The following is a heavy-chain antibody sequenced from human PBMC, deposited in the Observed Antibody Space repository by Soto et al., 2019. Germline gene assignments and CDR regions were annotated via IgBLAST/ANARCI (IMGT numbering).Heavy chain of an antibody. CDR1: GGSISSGGYY. CDR3: ARGGVLLGFGEHHQISPFDL. CDR2: IYYSGST. Sequence: QVQLQESGPGLVKPSQTLSLTCTVSGGSISSGGYYWSWIRQHPGKGLEWIGYIYYSGSTYYNPSLTSGLTIPVTPSKNDFSLSRSRVTAAAPAVYYCARGGVLLGFGEHHQISPFDLWGRGTLVTVSS. D-gene: IGHD3-10*01. J-gene: IGHJ2*01. V-gene: IGHV4-31*03.